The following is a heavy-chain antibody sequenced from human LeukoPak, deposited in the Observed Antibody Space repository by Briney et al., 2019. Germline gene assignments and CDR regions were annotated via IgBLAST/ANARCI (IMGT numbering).Heavy chain of an antibody. J-gene: IGHJ4*01. CDR1: GYTFTGYY. Sequence: ASVKVSCKASGYTFTGYYMHWVRQAPGQGLGWMGWINPNSGGTNYAQKFQGRVTMTRDTSISTAYMELSRLRSDDTAVYYCASTEQGYDRRSLDYWGHGTLATVSS. D-gene: IGHD5-12*01. CDR2: INPNSGGT. CDR3: ASTEQGYDRRSLDY. V-gene: IGHV1-2*02.